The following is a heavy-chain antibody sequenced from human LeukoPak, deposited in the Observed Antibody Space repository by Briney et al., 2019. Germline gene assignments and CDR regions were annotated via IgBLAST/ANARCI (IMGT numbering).Heavy chain of an antibody. J-gene: IGHJ4*02. CDR1: GFTFSSYS. CDR2: ISSRSSYI. D-gene: IGHD6-19*01. CDR3: ARGVGIAVAGTYFDY. Sequence: GGSLRLSCAASGFTFSSYSMNWVRQAPGKGLEWVSSISSRSSYIYYADSVKGRFTISRDNAKNSLYLQMNSLRAEDTAVYYCARGVGIAVAGTYFDYWGQGTLVSISS. V-gene: IGHV3-21*01.